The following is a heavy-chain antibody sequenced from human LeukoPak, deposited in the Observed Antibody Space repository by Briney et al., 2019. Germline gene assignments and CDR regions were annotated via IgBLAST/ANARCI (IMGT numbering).Heavy chain of an antibody. V-gene: IGHV3-11*05. CDR1: GFTFSDYY. D-gene: IGHD3-9*01. CDR3: ARVHYDILTGYSPHFDY. J-gene: IGHJ4*02. Sequence: MPGGSLRLSCAASGFTFSDYYMSWIRQAPGKGLEWVSYISSSSSYTNYADSVKGRFTISRDNAKNSLYLQMNSLRAEDTAVYYCARVHYDILTGYSPHFDYWGQGTLVTVSS. CDR2: ISSSSSYT.